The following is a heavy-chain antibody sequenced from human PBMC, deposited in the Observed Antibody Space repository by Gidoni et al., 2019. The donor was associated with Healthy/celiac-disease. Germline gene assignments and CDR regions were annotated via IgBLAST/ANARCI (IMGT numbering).Heavy chain of an antibody. Sequence: EVQLVESGGGLVQPGGSLRLSCAASGFTFSSYEMNWVRQAPGQGLEWVSYISSSGSTINYADSVKGRFTISRDNAKNSLYLQMNSLRAEDTAVYYCARYPTLGWLQRGNGMDVWGQGTTVTVSS. CDR3: ARYPTLGWLQRGNGMDV. CDR1: GFTFSSYE. V-gene: IGHV3-48*03. CDR2: ISSSGSTI. D-gene: IGHD5-12*01. J-gene: IGHJ6*02.